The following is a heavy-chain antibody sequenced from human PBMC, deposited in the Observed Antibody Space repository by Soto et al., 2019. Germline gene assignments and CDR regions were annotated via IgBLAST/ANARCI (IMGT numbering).Heavy chain of an antibody. Sequence: LRLSCAASGFTFSGYVMHWVRQAPGKGLEWVGVIAYDGSNKYYADSVKGRFTISRDNSKNTLYLQMNSLRGEDTAVYYCARDAGYDDSSGSHDYWGQGTLVTVSS. CDR3: ARDAGYDDSSGSHDY. J-gene: IGHJ4*02. CDR2: IAYDGSNK. CDR1: GFTFSGYV. D-gene: IGHD3-22*01. V-gene: IGHV3-30-3*01.